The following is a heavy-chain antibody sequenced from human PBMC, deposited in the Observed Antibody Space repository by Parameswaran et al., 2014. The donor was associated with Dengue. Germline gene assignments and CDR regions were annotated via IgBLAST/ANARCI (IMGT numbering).Heavy chain of an antibody. Sequence: VRQAPGKGLEWVSAFGSSGGYTYYADSLKGRFTISRDNSKSTLYLQMNSLRAEDTAVYYCVKHWDFYGSGSCIFDYWGQGTLVTVSS. D-gene: IGHD3-10*01. V-gene: IGHV3-23*01. CDR2: FGSSGGYT. CDR3: VKHWDFYGSGSCIFDY. J-gene: IGHJ4*02.